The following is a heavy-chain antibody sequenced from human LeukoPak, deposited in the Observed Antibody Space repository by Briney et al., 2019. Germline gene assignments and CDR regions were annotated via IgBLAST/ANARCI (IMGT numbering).Heavy chain of an antibody. CDR1: GGSFSGYY. CDR2: INHSGST. Sequence: SETLSLTCAVYGGSFSGYYWSWIRQPPGKGLEWIGEINHSGSTNYNPSLKGRVTISVDTSKNQLSLKLSSVTAADTAVYYCARGPLYSSSWYNWFDPWGQGTLVTVSS. CDR3: ARGPLYSSSWYNWFDP. J-gene: IGHJ5*02. D-gene: IGHD6-13*01. V-gene: IGHV4-34*01.